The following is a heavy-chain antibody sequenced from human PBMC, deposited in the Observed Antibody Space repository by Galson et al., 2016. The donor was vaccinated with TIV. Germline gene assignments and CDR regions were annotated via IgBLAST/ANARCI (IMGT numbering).Heavy chain of an antibody. CDR3: AKDSFYDSEAFDA. CDR2: IGNTGKTI. D-gene: IGHD2/OR15-2a*01. J-gene: IGHJ3*01. Sequence: SLRLSCAASGFIFSDYYMNWIRQAPGKGLEWVAYIGNTGKTIFYADSLKGRFTISRDNSKTMLYLQMSSLRAEETALYYCAKDSFYDSEAFDAWGQGTIVTVSS. V-gene: IGHV3-11*01. CDR1: GFIFSDYY.